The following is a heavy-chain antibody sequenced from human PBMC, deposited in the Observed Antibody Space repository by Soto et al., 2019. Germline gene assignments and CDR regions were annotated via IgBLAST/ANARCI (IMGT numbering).Heavy chain of an antibody. V-gene: IGHV3-15*01. D-gene: IGHD3-3*01. Sequence: GGSLRLSCAASGFTFSNAWMSWVRQAPGKGLEWVGRIKSKTDGGTTDYAAPVKGRFTISRDDSKNTLYLQMNSLKTEDTAVYYCTIPYYDFWSGYSPYYFDYWGQGTLVTVSS. CDR1: GFTFSNAW. CDR2: IKSKTDGGTT. J-gene: IGHJ4*02. CDR3: TIPYYDFWSGYSPYYFDY.